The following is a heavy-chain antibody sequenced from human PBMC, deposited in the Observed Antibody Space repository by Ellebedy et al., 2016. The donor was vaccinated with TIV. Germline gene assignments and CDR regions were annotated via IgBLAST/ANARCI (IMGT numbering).Heavy chain of an antibody. CDR1: GFTFSSYT. V-gene: IGHV3-48*04. CDR2: IGTSTSNM. Sequence: GGSLRLSCAASGFTFSSYTMNWVRQAPGKGLEWVSYIGTSTSNMYYADSVKGRFTISRDNAKNSLYLQMNSLRAEDTAVYYCARDLPWGYYDSRRSDNDAFDIWGQGTMVTVS. J-gene: IGHJ3*02. D-gene: IGHD3-22*01. CDR3: ARDLPWGYYDSRRSDNDAFDI.